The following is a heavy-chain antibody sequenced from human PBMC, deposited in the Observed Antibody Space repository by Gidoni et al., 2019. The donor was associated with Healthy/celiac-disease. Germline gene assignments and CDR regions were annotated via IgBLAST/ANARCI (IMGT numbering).Heavy chain of an antibody. J-gene: IGHJ6*02. CDR3: ASLYSSSYYYYGMDV. Sequence: EVQLVESGGGLVKPGGSLRLSCAASGFPFSSYSMNWVRQAPGKGLEWGSAISSISSYMYYADSVKGRFTISRDNAKNSLYLQMNSLRAEDTAVYYCASLYSSSYYYYGMDVWGQGTTVTVSS. D-gene: IGHD5-18*01. CDR1: GFPFSSYS. V-gene: IGHV3-21*01. CDR2: ISSISSYM.